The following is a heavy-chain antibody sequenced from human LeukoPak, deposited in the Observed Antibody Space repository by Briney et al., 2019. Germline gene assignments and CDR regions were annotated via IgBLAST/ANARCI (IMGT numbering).Heavy chain of an antibody. CDR1: GGSISSYY. CDR3: ARLSVWSGYYYYSDY. D-gene: IGHD3-3*01. Sequence: PSETLSLTCTVSGGSISSYYWSWIRQPPGKGLEWIGYIYYSGSTNYNPSLKSRVTISVDTSKNQFSLKLSSVTAADTAVYYCARLSVWSGYYYYSDYWGQGTLVTVSS. J-gene: IGHJ4*02. V-gene: IGHV4-59*08. CDR2: IYYSGST.